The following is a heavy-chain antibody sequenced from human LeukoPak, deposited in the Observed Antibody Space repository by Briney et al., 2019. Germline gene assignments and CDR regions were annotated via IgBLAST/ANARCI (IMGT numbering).Heavy chain of an antibody. J-gene: IGHJ4*02. Sequence: GGSLCLSCAVSGVSFSTYGRHWVRQAPGKGLEWVAYIRYDGSNNYYGDFVKGRFTISRNNSMNTLYLQRDVLRNEDAVVYFCAKDLSGGYHSYYFDFWGQGTPVTVSS. V-gene: IGHV3-30*02. CDR3: AKDLSGGYHSYYFDF. CDR1: GVSFSTYG. D-gene: IGHD5-12*01. CDR2: IRYDGSNN.